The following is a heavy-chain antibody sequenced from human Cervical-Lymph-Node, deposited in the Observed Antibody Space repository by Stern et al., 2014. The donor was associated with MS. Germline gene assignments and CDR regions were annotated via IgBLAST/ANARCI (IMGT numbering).Heavy chain of an antibody. V-gene: IGHV1-24*01. CDR2: FDPDDEQT. CDR1: GYTLTELV. Sequence: QDQLVQSGAEVKKPGASVKVSCKVSGYTLTELVIYWVRQAPGKGLEWLGGFDPDDEQTIYAQKFQGRVFMTEDTSTDTTYLEVTSLKSDDTAVYYCATALDYFDNWGQGTLVTVSS. J-gene: IGHJ4*02. CDR3: ATALDYFDN.